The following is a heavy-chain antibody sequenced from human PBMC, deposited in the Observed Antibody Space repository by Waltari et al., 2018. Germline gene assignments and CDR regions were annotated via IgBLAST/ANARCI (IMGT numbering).Heavy chain of an antibody. D-gene: IGHD5-12*01. CDR2: RNVDGGYS. V-gene: IGHV3-74*01. CDR3: ARKAGSGYPYGPFYYDN. J-gene: IGHJ4*02. Sequence: EVHLAESGGGVVQPGGSLRLSCTGSGFRFGDYWMHWVRQAPGKGLSWVSRRNVDGGYSSYGDSVKGRFTISRDNAKNTVFLQLNSLRADDTAVYFCARKAGSGYPYGPFYYDNWGQGTLVTVSS. CDR1: GFRFGDYW.